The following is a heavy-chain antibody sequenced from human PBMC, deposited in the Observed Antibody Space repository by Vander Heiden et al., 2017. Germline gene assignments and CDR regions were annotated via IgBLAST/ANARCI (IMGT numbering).Heavy chain of an antibody. V-gene: IGHV3-23*01. Sequence: EVQLLESGGGLVQPGGPPRLSCAASGFTFSTSAMSWVRQAPGKGLEWVSSIVSSGDSTYYADSVKGRFTISRDNSKNTLYLQLNGLRAEDTAVYYCAKSPYCGADCYPKYFQHWGPGHPGHRLL. D-gene: IGHD2-21*02. CDR3: AKSPYCGADCYPKYFQH. J-gene: IGHJ1*01. CDR1: GFTFSTSA. CDR2: IVSSGDST.